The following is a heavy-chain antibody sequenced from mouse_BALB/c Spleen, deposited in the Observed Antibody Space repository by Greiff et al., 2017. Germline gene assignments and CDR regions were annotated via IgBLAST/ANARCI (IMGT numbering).Heavy chain of an antibody. Sequence: VQLQESGPGLVAPSQSLSITCTVSGFSLTSYGVHWVRQPPGKGLEWLGVIWAGGSTNYNSALMSRLSISKDNSKSQVFLKMNSLQTDDTAMYYCARGGPPHREDAMDYWGQGTSVTVSS. CDR1: GFSLTSYG. V-gene: IGHV2-9*02. CDR3: ARGGPPHREDAMDY. CDR2: IWAGGST. J-gene: IGHJ4*01.